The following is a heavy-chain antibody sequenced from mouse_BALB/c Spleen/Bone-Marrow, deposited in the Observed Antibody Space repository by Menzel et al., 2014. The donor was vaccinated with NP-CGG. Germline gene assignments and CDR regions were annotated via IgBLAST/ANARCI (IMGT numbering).Heavy chain of an antibody. CDR2: ILPGSGST. V-gene: IGHV1-9*01. Sequence: QVQLKESGAELMKPGASVKISCKATGYTFSSYWIEWVKQRPGHGLEWIGEILPGSGSTNYNEKFKGKATFTADTSSNTAYMQLSSLTSEDSAVYYCARWVPYGEFAYWGQGTLVTVSA. J-gene: IGHJ3*01. CDR1: GYTFSSYW. D-gene: IGHD1-1*01. CDR3: ARWVPYGEFAY.